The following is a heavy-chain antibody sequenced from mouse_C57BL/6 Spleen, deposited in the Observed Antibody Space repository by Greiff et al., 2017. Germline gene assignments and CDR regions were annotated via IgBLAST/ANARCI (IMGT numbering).Heavy chain of an antibody. CDR1: GYTFTSYW. D-gene: IGHD3-2*02. CDR2: IDPSDSYT. J-gene: IGHJ4*01. CDR3: ARQLRLRGNAMDY. Sequence: QVQLQQPGAELVMPGASVKLSCKASGYTFTSYWMHWVKQRPGQGLEWIGEIDPSDSYTNYNQKFKGKSTLTVDTSSSTAYMQLSSLTSEDSAVXYCARQLRLRGNAMDYWGQGTSVTVSS. V-gene: IGHV1-69*01.